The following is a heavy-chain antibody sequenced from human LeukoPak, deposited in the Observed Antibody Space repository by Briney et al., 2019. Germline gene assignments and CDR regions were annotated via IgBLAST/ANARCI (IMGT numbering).Heavy chain of an antibody. CDR2: INPSGGST. V-gene: IGHV1-46*01. Sequence: ASVKVSCKASGYTFTGYYMHWVRQAPGQGLEWMGIINPSGGSTSYAQKFQGRVTMTRDTSTSTVYMELSSLRSEDTAVYYCARDLDCSGGSCYTRSYYYYGMDVWGKGTTVTVSS. CDR3: ARDLDCSGGSCYTRSYYYYGMDV. CDR1: GYTFTGYY. J-gene: IGHJ6*04. D-gene: IGHD2-15*01.